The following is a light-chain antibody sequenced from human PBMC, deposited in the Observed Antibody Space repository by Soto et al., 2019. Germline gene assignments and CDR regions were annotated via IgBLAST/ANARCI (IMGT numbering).Light chain of an antibody. Sequence: DIQMIQSPSTLSASVGDRVTITCRASQSIGSWLAWYQQKPGKAPKVLIYKASNLERGVPSRFSGSGSGTEFTLTISSLQPDDFATYYCQQFDSYSYTSGQGTKVDI. CDR2: KAS. CDR3: QQFDSYSYT. CDR1: QSIGSW. V-gene: IGKV1-5*03. J-gene: IGKJ2*01.